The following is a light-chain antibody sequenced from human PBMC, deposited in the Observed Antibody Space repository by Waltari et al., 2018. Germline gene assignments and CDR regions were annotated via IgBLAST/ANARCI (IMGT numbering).Light chain of an antibody. V-gene: IGKV3-20*01. J-gene: IGKJ1*01. CDR3: RHYVRLPAT. CDR1: QGVSRT. Sequence: EIVLTQSPGTLSLSPGERATLSCRASQGVSRTLAWYQQKPGQAPNLLIYGASIRATGIPDRFTGSGSGTDFSLTSSSLEPEDFAIYFCRHYVRLPATFGQGTKVEIK. CDR2: GAS.